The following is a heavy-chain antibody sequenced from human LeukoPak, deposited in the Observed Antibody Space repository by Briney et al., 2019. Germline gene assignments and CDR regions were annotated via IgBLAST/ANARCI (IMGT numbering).Heavy chain of an antibody. CDR3: ARDRSLDY. Sequence: SETLSLTCTVSGGSISSYYWSWIRQPPGKGLEWIGYIYYSGSTNYNPSLKSRVTISVDTSKNQFSLKLSSVTAADTAVYYCARDRSLDYWGQGTLVTVSS. CDR1: GGSISSYY. V-gene: IGHV4-59*01. CDR2: IYYSGST. J-gene: IGHJ4*02.